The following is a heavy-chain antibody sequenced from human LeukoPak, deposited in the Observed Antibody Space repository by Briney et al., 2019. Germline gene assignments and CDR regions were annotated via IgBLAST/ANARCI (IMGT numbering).Heavy chain of an antibody. Sequence: GGPLRLSCVVSGFTFSNAWMNWVRQAPGKGLEWVGRIKSKTDGGTTDYAAPVKGRFTISRDDSKNTLYLQMNSLKIEDTAVCYCTTSYYGSETNFDYWGQGTLVTVSS. D-gene: IGHD3-10*01. CDR3: TTSYYGSETNFDY. V-gene: IGHV3-15*01. CDR2: IKSKTDGGTT. J-gene: IGHJ4*02. CDR1: GFTFSNAW.